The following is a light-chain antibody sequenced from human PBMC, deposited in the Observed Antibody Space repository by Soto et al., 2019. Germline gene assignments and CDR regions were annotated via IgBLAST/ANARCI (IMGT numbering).Light chain of an antibody. CDR1: QNINTN. J-gene: IGKJ4*01. CDR2: HTS. CDR3: QQSYSTPPVT. Sequence: EIEMTQSPATLSLSPGERATLSCRASQNINTNLAWYQQSPGRAPRLFIYHTSTRATGIPDRFSGSGSGTEFTLTISSLQSEDFATYYCQQSYSTPPVTFGGGTKVEIK. V-gene: IGKV3-15*01.